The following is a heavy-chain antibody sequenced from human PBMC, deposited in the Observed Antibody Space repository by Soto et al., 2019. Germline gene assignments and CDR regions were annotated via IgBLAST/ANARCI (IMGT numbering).Heavy chain of an antibody. V-gene: IGHV3-23*01. CDR3: AKEMIASTLADFFDY. Sequence: LRLSCGASGFTFSNYGMTWVRQAPGKGLEWVSTISGSGDRAFYADPVKGRFTISRDNSKNTLYLQMNSLSAEDTAMYYCAKEMIASTLADFFDYWGQGILVTVSS. J-gene: IGHJ4*02. D-gene: IGHD2-21*01. CDR1: GFTFSNYG. CDR2: ISGSGDRA.